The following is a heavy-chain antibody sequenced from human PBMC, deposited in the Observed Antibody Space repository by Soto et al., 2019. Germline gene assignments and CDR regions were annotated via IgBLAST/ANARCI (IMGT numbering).Heavy chain of an antibody. D-gene: IGHD3-22*01. CDR3: ASSNFYHNSGRFDN. CDR1: GGSISSGGYY. V-gene: IGHV4-61*08. CDR2: IYYSGST. Sequence: SETLSLTCTVSGGSISSGGYYWSWIRQHPGKGLEWIGYIYYSGSTNYNPSLKSRVTISVDTSKNQFSLKLSSVTAADTAVYFCASSNFYHNSGRFDNWGQGTLVTVS. J-gene: IGHJ4*02.